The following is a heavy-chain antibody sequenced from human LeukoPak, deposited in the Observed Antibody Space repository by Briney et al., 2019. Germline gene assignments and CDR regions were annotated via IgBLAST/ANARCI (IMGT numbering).Heavy chain of an antibody. CDR2: ISHTGDII. D-gene: IGHD6-13*01. V-gene: IGHV3-11*01. CDR1: GFTFGVYY. J-gene: IGHJ3*02. Sequence: PGGSLRLSCSASGFTFGVYYMTWIPGAPGGGLEPLSFISHTGDIIKCVDSVKGRLTISRDNEKSSMYLEMNSLRGEDTAVYYCARVSGKQCSSWYAFDIWGQGTMVTVSS. CDR3: ARVSGKQCSSWYAFDI.